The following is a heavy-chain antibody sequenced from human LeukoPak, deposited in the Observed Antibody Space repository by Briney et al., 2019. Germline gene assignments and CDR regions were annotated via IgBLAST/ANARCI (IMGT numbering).Heavy chain of an antibody. D-gene: IGHD3-22*01. CDR1: GFTFSSYW. J-gene: IGHJ4*02. Sequence: GGSLRLSCAASGFTFSSYWMHWVRQAPGKGLVWVSRINCDGSSTSYADSVKGRFTISRDNAKNTLYLQMNSLRAEDTAVYYCARGSYDSSGYNLALYYWGQGTLVTVSS. CDR2: INCDGSST. CDR3: ARGSYDSSGYNLALYY. V-gene: IGHV3-74*01.